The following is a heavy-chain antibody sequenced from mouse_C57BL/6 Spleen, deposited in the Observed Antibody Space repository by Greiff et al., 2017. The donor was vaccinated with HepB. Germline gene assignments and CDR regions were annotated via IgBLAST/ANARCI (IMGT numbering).Heavy chain of an antibody. Sequence: VQLVESGAELVKPGASVKISCKASGYAFSSYWMNWVKQRPGKGLEWIGQIYPGDGDTNYNGKFKGKATLTADKSSSTAYMQLSSLTSEDSAVYFCARGGSSYLAWFAYWGQGTLVTVSA. J-gene: IGHJ3*01. CDR1: GYAFSSYW. V-gene: IGHV1-80*01. D-gene: IGHD1-1*01. CDR2: IYPGDGDT. CDR3: ARGGSSYLAWFAY.